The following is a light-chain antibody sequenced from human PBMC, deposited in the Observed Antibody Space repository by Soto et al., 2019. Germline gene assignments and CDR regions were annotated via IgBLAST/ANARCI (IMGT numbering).Light chain of an antibody. CDR1: QTVLTN. CDR2: GAS. Sequence: EIVMTQSPATLSVSPGERAPLSCRASQTVLTNLAWYQQKPGQAPRLLIYGASTRATAIPARFSGSGSATEFTLTISSLQSEDFAVYYCQQYNNWPITFGQGTRLEIK. J-gene: IGKJ5*01. CDR3: QQYNNWPIT. V-gene: IGKV3-15*01.